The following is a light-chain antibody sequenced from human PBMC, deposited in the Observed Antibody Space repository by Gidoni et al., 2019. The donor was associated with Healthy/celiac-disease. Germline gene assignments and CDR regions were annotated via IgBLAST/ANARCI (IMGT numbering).Light chain of an antibody. CDR2: LNSDGSH. CDR3: QTWGTGPVI. CDR1: HSSYA. J-gene: IGLJ2*01. V-gene: IGLV4-69*01. Sequence: HSSYAIAWHQQQPEKGPRYLMKLNSDGSHSKGDGIPDRVSGSSSGAERYLTISSLQSEDEADYDCQTWGTGPVIFGGGTKLTVL.